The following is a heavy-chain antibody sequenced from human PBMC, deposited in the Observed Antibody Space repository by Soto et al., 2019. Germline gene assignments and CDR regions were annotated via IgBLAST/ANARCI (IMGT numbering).Heavy chain of an antibody. CDR1: VFTFSSYA. J-gene: IGHJ6*02. CDR2: ISGSGGST. V-gene: IGHV3-23*01. Sequence: GWSLRLSCSASVFTFSSYAMSWVRQAPGKGLEWVSAISGSGGSTYYADSVKGRFTISRDNSKNTLYLQMNSLRAEDTAVYYCAKEGPYDFWSGYSLPNYYYYYGMDVWGQGTTVTVSS. CDR3: AKEGPYDFWSGYSLPNYYYYYGMDV. D-gene: IGHD3-3*01.